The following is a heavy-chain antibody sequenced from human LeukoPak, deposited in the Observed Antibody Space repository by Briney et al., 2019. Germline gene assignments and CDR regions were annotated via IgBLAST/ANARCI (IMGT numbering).Heavy chain of an antibody. J-gene: IGHJ6*03. CDR3: ARDHSNDFWSGSGPLYYMDV. Sequence: ASVKLSFKASGYTCTGYYMHRVRQAPGQGLEWMGWINPNNGGTNYAQKSQGRVTMTRDTSISTAYMELSRLRSDDTAVYYCARDHSNDFWSGSGPLYYMDVWGKGTTVTVS. CDR1: GYTCTGYY. CDR2: INPNNGGT. V-gene: IGHV1-2*02. D-gene: IGHD3-3*01.